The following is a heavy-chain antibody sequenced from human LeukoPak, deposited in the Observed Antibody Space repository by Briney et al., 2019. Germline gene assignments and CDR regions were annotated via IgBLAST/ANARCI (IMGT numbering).Heavy chain of an antibody. Sequence: ASVKVSCKASGYTFTSYDINWVRQATGQGLEWMGWMNPNSGNTGYAQKFQGRVTMTRNTSISTAYMELSSLRSEDTAVYYCARDRGVVAATYYYYYYGMDVWGQGTTVTVSS. V-gene: IGHV1-8*01. CDR1: GYTFTSYD. D-gene: IGHD2-15*01. CDR3: ARDRGVVAATYYYYYYGMDV. J-gene: IGHJ6*02. CDR2: MNPNSGNT.